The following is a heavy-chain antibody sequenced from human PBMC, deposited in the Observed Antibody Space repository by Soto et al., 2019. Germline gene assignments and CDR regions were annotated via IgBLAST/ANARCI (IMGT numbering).Heavy chain of an antibody. Sequence: EVQLVESGGGLVQPGGSLRLSCAASGFTVSSNYMSWVRQAPGKGLEWVSVIYSGGSTYYADSVKGRFTISRDNSKNTLFLQMNSLRAEDTAVYYCERGVYYYAMDVWGQGTTVTVSS. CDR1: GFTVSSNY. CDR2: IYSGGST. J-gene: IGHJ6*02. CDR3: ERGVYYYAMDV. V-gene: IGHV3-66*01.